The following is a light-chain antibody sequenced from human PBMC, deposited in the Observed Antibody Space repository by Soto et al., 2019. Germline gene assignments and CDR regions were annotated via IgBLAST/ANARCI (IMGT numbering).Light chain of an antibody. Sequence: EIVLTQSPGTLSLSAGDGVSLSCRASQTVPNNYLAWYQQKPDQARRLLIFGASNRATGIPDRFGGSGSGTDFTLSISRLEPEDFAVYYCQQYGASPLTFGGGARLEVK. CDR2: GAS. CDR1: QTVPNNY. CDR3: QQYGASPLT. J-gene: IGKJ4*01. V-gene: IGKV3-20*01.